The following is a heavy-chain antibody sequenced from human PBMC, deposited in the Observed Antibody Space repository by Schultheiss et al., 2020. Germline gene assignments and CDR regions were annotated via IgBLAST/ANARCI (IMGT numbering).Heavy chain of an antibody. CDR2: INPNSGGT. J-gene: IGHJ6*02. CDR3: ARFLHYDTSGYSNVVFHYGMDV. CDR1: GYTFTGYY. V-gene: IGHV1-2*04. D-gene: IGHD3-22*01. Sequence: ASVKVSCKASGYTFTGYYMHWVRQAPGQGLEWMGWINPNSGGTNYAQKFQGWVTMTRDTSISTAYMELSRLRSDDTAVYYCARFLHYDTSGYSNVVFHYGMDVWGQGTTVTVS.